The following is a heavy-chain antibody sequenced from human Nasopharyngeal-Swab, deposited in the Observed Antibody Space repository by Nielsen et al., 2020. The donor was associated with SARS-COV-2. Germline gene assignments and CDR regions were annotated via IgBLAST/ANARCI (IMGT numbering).Heavy chain of an antibody. D-gene: IGHD3-16*01. J-gene: IGHJ3*01. V-gene: IGHV3-30*18. Sequence: GESLKISCAASGFTFSNYGMHWARQAPGKGLEWVAVISYDGNIKSYADSVRGRFLISRDNSHNTLYLQMSRLRTEDRAVYYCAKAFGEDQLAEDAFDAWGQGTMVTVSS. CDR2: ISYDGNIK. CDR3: AKAFGEDQLAEDAFDA. CDR1: GFTFSNYG.